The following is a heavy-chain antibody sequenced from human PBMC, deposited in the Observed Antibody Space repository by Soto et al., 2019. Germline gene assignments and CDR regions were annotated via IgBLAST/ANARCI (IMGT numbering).Heavy chain of an antibody. CDR1: GYTFTSYA. Sequence: ASVKVSCKASGYTFTSYAMHWVRQAPGQRLEWMGWINAGNGNTKYSQKFQGRFTISRDNSKSTLYLQMNSLTIEDTAVYYCVRDGPHITIYGYGDYWGQGTLVTVSS. D-gene: IGHD3-3*01. J-gene: IGHJ4*02. CDR3: VRDGPHITIYGYGDY. CDR2: INAGNGNT. V-gene: IGHV1-3*01.